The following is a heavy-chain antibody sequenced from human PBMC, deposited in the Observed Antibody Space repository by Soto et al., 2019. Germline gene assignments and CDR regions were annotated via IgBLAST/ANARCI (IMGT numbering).Heavy chain of an antibody. V-gene: IGHV1-24*01. CDR3: ATDRYSSSLVVDWFDP. D-gene: IGHD6-13*01. J-gene: IGHJ5*02. Sequence: ASVKVSCKASGYTFTSYGISWVRQAPGQGLEWMGGFDPEDGETIYAQKFQGRVTMTEDTSTDTAYMELSSLRSEDTAVYYCATDRYSSSLVVDWFDPWGQGTLVTVSS. CDR1: GYTFTSYG. CDR2: FDPEDGET.